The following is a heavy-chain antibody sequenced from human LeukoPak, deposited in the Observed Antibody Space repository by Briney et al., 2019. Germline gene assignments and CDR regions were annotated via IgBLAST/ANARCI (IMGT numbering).Heavy chain of an antibody. Sequence: SETLSLTCAVYGGSFSGYYWSWIRQPPGKGLEWIGEINHSGSTNYNPSLKSRVTISVDTSKNQFSLKLSSVTAADTAVYYCARRSRGGGNSYWGQGTLVTGSS. D-gene: IGHD4-23*01. J-gene: IGHJ4*02. CDR1: GGSFSGYY. CDR2: INHSGST. CDR3: ARRSRGGGNSY. V-gene: IGHV4-34*01.